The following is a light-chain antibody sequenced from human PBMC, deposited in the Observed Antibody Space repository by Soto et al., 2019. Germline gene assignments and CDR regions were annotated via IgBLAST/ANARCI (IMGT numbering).Light chain of an antibody. CDR2: TAS. J-gene: IGKJ4*01. Sequence: IPMTQSPSSLTSSVAYRVTITPRANQDISDNLGWYQQKPGKAPKIMIHTASNLQSGVPYRFSGSGSGTDLNLTISRLQPEDSATYYCLKDFNYPLTFGGGTKVDIK. V-gene: IGKV1-6*01. CDR3: LKDFNYPLT. CDR1: QDISDN.